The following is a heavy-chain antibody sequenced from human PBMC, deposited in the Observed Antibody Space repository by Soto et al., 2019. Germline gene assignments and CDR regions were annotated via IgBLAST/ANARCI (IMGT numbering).Heavy chain of an antibody. V-gene: IGHV1-69*13. CDR3: ARGDSGYDSFVVRFDY. Sequence: SVKVSCKASGGTFSSYAISWVRQAPGQGLEWMGGIIPIFGTANYAQKFQGRVTITADESTSTAYMELSSLRSEDTAVYYCARGDSGYDSFVVRFDYWGQGTLVTVSS. J-gene: IGHJ4*02. D-gene: IGHD5-12*01. CDR1: GGTFSSYA. CDR2: IIPIFGTA.